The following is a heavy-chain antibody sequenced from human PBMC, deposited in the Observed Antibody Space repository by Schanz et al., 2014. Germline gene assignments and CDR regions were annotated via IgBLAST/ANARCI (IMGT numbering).Heavy chain of an antibody. Sequence: AQLMESGGGVVQPGTSLILSCSVSGFSLNTYGIHWFRQPAGKGLEWVGRVRNKNNRYTTEYAASVKGRFTISRDDSKNSLYLQMNSLKTEDTAMYYCARRASCSRIGCPFDSWGQGTLVTVSS. J-gene: IGHJ4*02. V-gene: IGHV3-72*01. CDR1: GFSLNTYG. CDR3: ARRASCSRIGCPFDS. CDR2: VRNKNNRYTT. D-gene: IGHD2-2*01.